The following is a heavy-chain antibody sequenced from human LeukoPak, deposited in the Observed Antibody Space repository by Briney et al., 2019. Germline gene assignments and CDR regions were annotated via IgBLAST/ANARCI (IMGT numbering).Heavy chain of an antibody. Sequence: GGSLRLSCAASGFTFNKYAMTWVRQAPGQGLEWVSGLSDSGASTFYAESVRGRFTISRDNSKNMLNLHINSLRAEDTAVYYCAKDARTGVWNIGDSWFDPWGQGTLVTVSS. D-gene: IGHD2/OR15-2a*01. J-gene: IGHJ5*02. CDR1: GFTFNKYA. V-gene: IGHV3-23*01. CDR2: LSDSGAST. CDR3: AKDARTGVWNIGDSWFDP.